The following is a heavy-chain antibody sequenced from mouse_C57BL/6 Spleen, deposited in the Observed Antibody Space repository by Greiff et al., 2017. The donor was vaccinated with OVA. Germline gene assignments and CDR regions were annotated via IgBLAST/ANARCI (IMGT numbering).Heavy chain of an antibody. D-gene: IGHD1-1*01. V-gene: IGHV1-15*01. J-gene: IGHJ3*01. CDR1: GYTFTDYE. Sequence: VQLQQSGAELVRPGASVTLSCKASGYTFTDYEMHWVKQTPVHGLEWIGAIDPETGGTAYNQKFKGKAILTADKSSSTAYMELRSLTSEVSAVYYCTTFYYGSSSWFAYWGQGTLVTVSA. CDR2: IDPETGGT. CDR3: TTFYYGSSSWFAY.